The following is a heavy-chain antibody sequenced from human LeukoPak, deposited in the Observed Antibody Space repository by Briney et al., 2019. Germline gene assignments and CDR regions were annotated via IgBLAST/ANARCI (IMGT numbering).Heavy chain of an antibody. J-gene: IGHJ6*03. CDR1: GYTFTSYD. Sequence: ASVKVSCKASGYTFTSYDINWVRQATGQGLEWMGWMNPNSGNTGYAQKFQGRVTMTRNTSISTAYMELSSLRSEDTAVYYCARFDLQNYYTDVWGKGTTVTVSS. D-gene: IGHD3-9*01. V-gene: IGHV1-8*01. CDR2: MNPNSGNT. CDR3: ARFDLQNYYTDV.